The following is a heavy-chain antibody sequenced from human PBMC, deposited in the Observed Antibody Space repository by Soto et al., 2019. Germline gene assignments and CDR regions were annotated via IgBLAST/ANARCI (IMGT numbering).Heavy chain of an antibody. J-gene: IGHJ5*01. D-gene: IGHD3-3*01. CDR2: VYYSGGT. CDR3: ARGVLRFLQWFDT. CDR1: GASVNSENYY. V-gene: IGHV4-61*01. Sequence: QVQLQESGPGLVKPSETLSLNGTVSGASVNSENYYWSWIRQPPGKGVEWIGYVYYSGGTNYNPSLKSRATISLATYKNQFSLKMTSMTSADTAFYYCARGVLRFLQWFDTWGHGTLVTVSS.